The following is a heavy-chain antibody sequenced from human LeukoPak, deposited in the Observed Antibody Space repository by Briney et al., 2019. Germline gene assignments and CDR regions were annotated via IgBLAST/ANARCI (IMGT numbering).Heavy chain of an antibody. V-gene: IGHV3-23*01. CDR3: APGPCSSFTCYPAERY. Sequence: GGCLRLSCAASGFTFSSYAMSWVRQAPAKGLEWGSAISFKGDSTYYADSVKGRFTMTRDNSKKTLYLKMNSLRAEDTAVYYCAPGPCSSFTCYPAERYWGQRT. CDR2: ISFKGDST. D-gene: IGHD2-2*01. J-gene: IGHJ4*02. CDR1: GFTFSSYA.